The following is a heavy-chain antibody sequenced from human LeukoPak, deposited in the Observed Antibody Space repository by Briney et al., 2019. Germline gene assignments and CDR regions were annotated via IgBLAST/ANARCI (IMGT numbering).Heavy chain of an antibody. V-gene: IGHV4-59*08. CDR1: GGSISSFY. D-gene: IGHD5/OR15-5a*01. CDR3: ARNGVYDDRADY. J-gene: IGHJ4*02. CDR2: IYDSGST. Sequence: PSETLSLTCTVSGGSISSFYWSWIRQPPGKGLEWIGYIYDSGSTNYNPSLKSRVTISVDTSKNQFSLKLSSVTAADTAVYYCARNGVYDDRADYWGQGTLVTVSS.